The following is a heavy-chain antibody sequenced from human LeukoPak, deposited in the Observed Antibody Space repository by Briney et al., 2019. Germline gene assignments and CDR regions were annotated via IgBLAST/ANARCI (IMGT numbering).Heavy chain of an antibody. CDR1: GFTFSSYW. D-gene: IGHD4-11*01. V-gene: IGHV3-7*01. Sequence: PGGSLRLSCAASGFTFSSYWMSWVRQAPGKGLEWVANIKQDGSEKYYVDSVEGRFTISRDNAKNSLYLQMNSLRAEDTAVYYCARSYSNYLYYYYYYMDVWGKGTTVTVSS. CDR2: IKQDGSEK. J-gene: IGHJ6*03. CDR3: ARSYSNYLYYYYYYMDV.